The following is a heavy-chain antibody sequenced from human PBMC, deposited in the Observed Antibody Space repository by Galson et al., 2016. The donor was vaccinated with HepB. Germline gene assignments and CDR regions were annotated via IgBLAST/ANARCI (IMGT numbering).Heavy chain of an antibody. J-gene: IGHJ4*02. CDR1: GLTFSNYS. CDR3: TRDSGYSNYD. CDR2: ISSSNTYI. Sequence: SLRLSCAASGLTFSNYSMNWVRQAPGKGLEWVSSISSSNTYIYYADSVKGRFTISRDNAKNSLYLQMNSLRVEDTAVYYCTRDSGYSNYDWGQGTLVTVSS. D-gene: IGHD6-13*01. V-gene: IGHV3-21*01.